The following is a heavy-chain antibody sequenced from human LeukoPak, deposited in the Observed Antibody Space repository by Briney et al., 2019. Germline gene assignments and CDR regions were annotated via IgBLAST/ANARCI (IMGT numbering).Heavy chain of an antibody. CDR1: GYTFTNHY. CDR2: INPHSGDT. CDR3: ASGLYSLFSFGAALDYYMDV. D-gene: IGHD5-18*01. V-gene: IGHV1-2*02. J-gene: IGHJ6*03. Sequence: ASVKVSCKASGYTFTNHYMHWVRQARGQGLEWMGWINPHSGDTNYAQKFQGRVIMTRDTSISTAYMELSSLRSDDTAMYYCASGLYSLFSFGAALDYYMDVWGKGTPVTVSS.